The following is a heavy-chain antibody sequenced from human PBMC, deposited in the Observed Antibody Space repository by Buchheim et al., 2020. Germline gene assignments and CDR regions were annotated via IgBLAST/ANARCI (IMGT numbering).Heavy chain of an antibody. V-gene: IGHV3-30*18. J-gene: IGHJ6*02. CDR3: EKELSLVVVPAATYHCGLDV. D-gene: IGHD2-2*01. Sequence: QVQLVESGGGVVQPGRSLRLSCAASGFTFSSYGMHWVRQAPGKGLEWVAVISYDGSNKYYADSVKGRFTISRDNSKNTLYLQMNSLRAEDTDVYYCEKELSLVVVPAATYHCGLDVWDQGTT. CDR2: ISYDGSNK. CDR1: GFTFSSYG.